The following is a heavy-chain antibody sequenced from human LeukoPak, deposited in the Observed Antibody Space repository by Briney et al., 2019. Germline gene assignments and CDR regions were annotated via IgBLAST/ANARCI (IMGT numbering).Heavy chain of an antibody. J-gene: IGHJ6*02. V-gene: IGHV4-39*07. CDR3: ATQTEMATGGDYYYYGMDV. CDR1: GGSISSSSYY. CDR2: IYYSGST. D-gene: IGHD5-24*01. Sequence: SETLSLTCTVSGGSISSSSYYWGWIRQPPGKGLEWIGSIYYSGSTYYNPSLKSRVTISVDTSKNQFSLKLSSVTAADTAVYYCATQTEMATGGDYYYYGMDVWGQGTTVTVSS.